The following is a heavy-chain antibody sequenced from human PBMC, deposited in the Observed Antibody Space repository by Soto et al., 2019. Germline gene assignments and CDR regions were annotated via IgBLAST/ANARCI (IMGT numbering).Heavy chain of an antibody. CDR1: GGSRSSYY. CDR2: IYYSRST. V-gene: IGHV4-59*08. D-gene: IGHD3-10*01. J-gene: IGHJ4*02. Sequence: SETLSLTCTVSGGSRSSYYWTWIRQPPGKGLEWIGYIYYSRSTYYNPSLKSRVTISVDTSKNQFSLKLSSVTAADTAVYYCARVGGFGATTIDYWGQGTLVTVSS. CDR3: ARVGGFGATTIDY.